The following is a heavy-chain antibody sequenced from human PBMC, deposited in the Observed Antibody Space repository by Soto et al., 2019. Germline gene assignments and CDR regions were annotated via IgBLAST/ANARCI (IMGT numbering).Heavy chain of an antibody. J-gene: IGHJ4*02. CDR3: ATTLRFVEWLLSGYDY. V-gene: IGHV4-39*01. D-gene: IGHD3-3*01. CDR2: IYYSGTT. Sequence: SETLSLTCTVSGGSISSSSYYWGWIRQPPGKGLEWIGTIYYSGTTYYNPSLKSRVTISVDTSKNQFSLKLSSVTAADTAVYYCATTLRFVEWLLSGYDYWGQGTLVTVSS. CDR1: GGSISSSSYY.